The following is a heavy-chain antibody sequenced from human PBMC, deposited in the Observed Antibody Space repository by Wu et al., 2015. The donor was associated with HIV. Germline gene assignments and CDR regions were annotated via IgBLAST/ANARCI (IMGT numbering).Heavy chain of an antibody. D-gene: IGHD3-16*01. J-gene: IGHJ4*02. CDR1: GYIFSTYS. Sequence: QVQLVQSGAEVKKPGASVKVSCKTSGYIFSTYSISWVRQAPGQGLEWMGYVNSNDGGTKSSQKFQGRVTMTRDTSISTAYMELSGLTSDDTAVYYCAREGLGEWQFYFDNWGQGTLVTVSS. CDR2: VNSNDGGT. V-gene: IGHV1-2*02. CDR3: AREGLGEWQFYFDN.